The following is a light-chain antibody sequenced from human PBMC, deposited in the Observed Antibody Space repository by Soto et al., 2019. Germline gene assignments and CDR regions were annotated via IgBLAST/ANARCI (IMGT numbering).Light chain of an antibody. Sequence: DIQMTQSPSTLSASVGDRVTITCRASQSISSWLAWYQQKPGKAPNLLIYKASSLESGVPSRFSGSGFGTEFTLTISSLQPDDFATYYCQQYNSSSPETFGQGTKVEIK. CDR1: QSISSW. V-gene: IGKV1-5*03. CDR3: QQYNSSSPET. J-gene: IGKJ1*01. CDR2: KAS.